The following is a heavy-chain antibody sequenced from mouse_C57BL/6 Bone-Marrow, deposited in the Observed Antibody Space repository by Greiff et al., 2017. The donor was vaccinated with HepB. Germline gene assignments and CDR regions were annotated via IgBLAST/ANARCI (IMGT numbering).Heavy chain of an antibody. Sequence: VMLVESGPGLVKPSQSLFLTCSITGFPITSGYYWIWIRQSPGKPLEWMGYITHSGETFYNPSLQSPISITRETSKNQFFLQLNSVTTEDTAMYYCAGVFYDYDRYFDVWGTGTTVTVSS. CDR3: AGVFYDYDRYFDV. D-gene: IGHD2-4*01. CDR2: ITHSGET. J-gene: IGHJ1*03. V-gene: IGHV12-3*01. CDR1: GFPITSGYY.